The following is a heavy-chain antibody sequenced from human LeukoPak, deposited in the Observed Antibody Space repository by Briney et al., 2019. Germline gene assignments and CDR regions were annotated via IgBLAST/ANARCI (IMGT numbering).Heavy chain of an antibody. CDR2: INPSTGGT. V-gene: IGHV1-2*02. J-gene: IGHJ4*02. Sequence: ASEKVSCKASGYTFTDYYMHWMRQAPGQGLEWMGWINPSTGGTNYAQKFQGRVTMTRDTSITTAYMELTSLRSDDTAVYYCARDPAIYYESDYYFDDWGQGTLVTVSS. CDR1: GYTFTDYY. CDR3: ARDPAIYYESDYYFDD. D-gene: IGHD3-22*01.